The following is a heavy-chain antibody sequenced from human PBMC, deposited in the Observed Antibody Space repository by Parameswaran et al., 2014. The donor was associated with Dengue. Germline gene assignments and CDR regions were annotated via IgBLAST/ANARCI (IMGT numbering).Heavy chain of an antibody. D-gene: IGHD2-2*01. V-gene: IGHV1-69*01. J-gene: IGHJ6*01. CDR2: IIPIFGTA. Sequence: SWVRQAPGQGLEWMGGIIPIFGTANYAQKFQGRVTITADESTSTAYMELSSLRSEDTAVYYCARGRDIVVVPAADYYYYGMDVW. CDR3: ARGRDIVVVPAADYYYYGMDV.